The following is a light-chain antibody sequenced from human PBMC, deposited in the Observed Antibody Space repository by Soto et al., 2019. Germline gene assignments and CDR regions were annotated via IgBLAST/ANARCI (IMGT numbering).Light chain of an antibody. V-gene: IGLV2-14*03. CDR1: SSDIGDYKY. CDR2: DVS. CDR3: SSYTDSSFVI. J-gene: IGLJ2*01. Sequence: QSALTQPASVSGSPGQSITISCTGTSSDIGDYKYDSWYKQHPGKAPKLMIYDVSNRPSGVSNRFSGSKSGNTASLTISGLQAEDEADYYCSSYTDSSFVIFGGGTKLTVL.